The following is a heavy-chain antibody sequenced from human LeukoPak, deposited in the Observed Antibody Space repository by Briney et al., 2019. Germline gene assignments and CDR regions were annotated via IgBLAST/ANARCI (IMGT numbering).Heavy chain of an antibody. Sequence: PSETLSLTCTVSGGSISSGGYYWSWIRQHPGKGLEWIGYIYYSGSTYYNPSLKSRVTISVGTSKNQFSLKLSSVTAADTAVYYCARCYSSSWYGGSDYFDYWGQGTLVTVSS. CDR3: ARCYSSSWYGGSDYFDY. CDR1: GGSISSGGYY. CDR2: IYYSGST. D-gene: IGHD6-13*01. J-gene: IGHJ4*02. V-gene: IGHV4-31*03.